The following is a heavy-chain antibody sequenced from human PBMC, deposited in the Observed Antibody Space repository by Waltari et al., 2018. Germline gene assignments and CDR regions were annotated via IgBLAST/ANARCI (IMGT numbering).Heavy chain of an antibody. CDR2: IKQDGSEK. V-gene: IGHV3-7*01. CDR3: ARDRNSITIFGVVSPYMDV. D-gene: IGHD3-3*01. J-gene: IGHJ6*03. Sequence: EVQLVESGGGLVQPGGSLRLSCAASGFTFSSSWMSWVRQAPGKGLEWVANIKQDGSEKYYVDSVKGRFTISRDNAKNSLYLQMNSLRAEDTAVYYCARDRNSITIFGVVSPYMDVWGKGTTVTVSS. CDR1: GFTFSSSW.